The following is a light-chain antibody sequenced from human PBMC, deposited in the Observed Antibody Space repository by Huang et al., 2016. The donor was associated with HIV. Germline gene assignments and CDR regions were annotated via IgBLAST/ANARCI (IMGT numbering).Light chain of an antibody. CDR1: QSVYSSSTSKDY. V-gene: IGKV4-1*01. CDR3: QQYYSSPQT. J-gene: IGKJ1*01. CDR2: WAS. Sequence: DIIMTQSPDSLAVSLGERATLNCRSSQSVYSSSTSKDYMAWFQQKPGQPPRLLLFWASTREAGVPDRFTGSGSGTHFTLTIGSLEAEDAAIYYCQQYYSSPQTFGQGTRVEVK.